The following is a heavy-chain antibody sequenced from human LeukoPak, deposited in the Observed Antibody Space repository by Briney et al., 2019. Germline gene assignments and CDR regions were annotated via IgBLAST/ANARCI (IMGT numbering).Heavy chain of an antibody. CDR3: ARDFEVVTIFGAVTSYGMDV. V-gene: IGHV3-48*03. Sequence: PGGSLTLYCAASGFNFSTYDMKWVRQAPGKGLGGGSHISSRGTVIYYADSVKGRFTIYRENDNNSLSMTMNTLRAEDTAVYYCARDFEVVTIFGAVTSYGMDVWGQGTTVTVSS. D-gene: IGHD3-3*01. J-gene: IGHJ6*02. CDR1: GFNFSTYD. CDR2: ISSRGTVI.